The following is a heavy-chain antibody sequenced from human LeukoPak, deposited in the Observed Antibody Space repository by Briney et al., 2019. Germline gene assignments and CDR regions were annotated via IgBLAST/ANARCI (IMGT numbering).Heavy chain of an antibody. CDR3: AKGPGYVYVSYFDY. V-gene: IGHV3-23*01. CDR1: GFTFSNNA. CDR2: IRNSGGST. J-gene: IGHJ4*02. Sequence: GGSLRLSCAASGFTFSNNAMSWVRQAPGKRLEWVSGIRNSGGSTYYADSVKGRFTISRDNSKNTLYLQMNSLRAEDTAVYYCAKGPGYVYVSYFDYWGQGTLVTVSS. D-gene: IGHD3-16*01.